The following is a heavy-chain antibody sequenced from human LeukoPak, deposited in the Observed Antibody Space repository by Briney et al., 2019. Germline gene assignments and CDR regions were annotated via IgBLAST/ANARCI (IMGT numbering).Heavy chain of an antibody. V-gene: IGHV4-34*01. CDR1: GGSFSGYY. J-gene: IGHJ4*02. D-gene: IGHD3-16*01. CDR2: INHSGST. CDR3: ARRPNLDSDYVWGSLSIPYFDY. Sequence: SETLSLTCADYGGSFSGYYWSWIRQPPGKGLEWIGEINHSGSTTYNPSLKSRVTISVDTSKNQFSLKLSSVTAADTAVYYCARRPNLDSDYVWGSLSIPYFDYWGQGTLVTVSS.